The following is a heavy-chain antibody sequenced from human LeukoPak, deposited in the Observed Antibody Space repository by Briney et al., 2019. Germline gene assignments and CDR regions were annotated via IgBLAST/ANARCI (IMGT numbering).Heavy chain of an antibody. Sequence: SETLSLTCTVSGGSISSGGYYWSWIRQHPGKGLEWIGYIYYSGSTYYNPSLKSRVTISVDTSKNQFSLKLSSVTAADTAVYYCARDNSGYDNYYYYGIDVWGQGTTVTVSS. CDR3: ARDNSGYDNYYYYGIDV. J-gene: IGHJ6*02. D-gene: IGHD5-12*01. CDR1: GGSISSGGYY. CDR2: IYYSGST. V-gene: IGHV4-31*03.